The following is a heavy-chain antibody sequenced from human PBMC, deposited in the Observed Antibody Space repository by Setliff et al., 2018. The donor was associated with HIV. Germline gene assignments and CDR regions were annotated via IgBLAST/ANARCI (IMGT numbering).Heavy chain of an antibody. Sequence: LRLSCAASGFTVSSNYMSWVRQAPGKGLEWVSLIYSGGSTYYADSVQGRFTISRDNSKNTLYLQMNSLRAEDTAVYYCAKATGSATSPRGSFDYLGRGTLVTVSS. V-gene: IGHV3-53*01. J-gene: IGHJ4*02. CDR1: GFTVSSNY. D-gene: IGHD3-16*01. CDR3: AKATGSATSPRGSFDY. CDR2: IYSGGST.